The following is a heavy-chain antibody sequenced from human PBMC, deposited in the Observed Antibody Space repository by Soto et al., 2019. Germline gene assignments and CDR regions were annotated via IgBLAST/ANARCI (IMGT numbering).Heavy chain of an antibody. J-gene: IGHJ4*02. CDR3: TTGLGYCSSTSCYPYDY. CDR2: IKSKTDGGTT. V-gene: IGHV3-15*01. Sequence: PGGSLRLSCAASGFTFSNAWMSWVRQAPGKGLEWVGRIKSKTDGGTTDYAAPVKGRFTISRDDSKNTLYLQMNSLKTEDTAVYYCTTGLGYCSSTSCYPYDYWGQGTLVTVSS. CDR1: GFTFSNAW. D-gene: IGHD2-2*01.